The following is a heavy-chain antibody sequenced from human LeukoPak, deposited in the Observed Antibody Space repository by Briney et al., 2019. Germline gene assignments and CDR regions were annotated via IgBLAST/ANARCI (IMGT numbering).Heavy chain of an antibody. CDR1: GFTFDDYA. Sequence: PGGSLRLSCAASGFTFDDYAMHWARQAPGKGLEWVSLISGDGGSTYYADSVKGRFTISRDNSKNSLYLQMNSLRTEDTALYYCAKDRIQLWLRGGFDYWGQGTLVTVSS. D-gene: IGHD5-18*01. J-gene: IGHJ4*02. CDR3: AKDRIQLWLRGGFDY. CDR2: ISGDGGST. V-gene: IGHV3-43*02.